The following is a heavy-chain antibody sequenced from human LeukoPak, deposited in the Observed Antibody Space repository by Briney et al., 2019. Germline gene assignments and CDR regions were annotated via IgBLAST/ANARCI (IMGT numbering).Heavy chain of an antibody. V-gene: IGHV1-2*02. CDR1: GYTFTVYY. J-gene: IGHJ5*02. Sequence: ASVRLSCTPSGYTFTVYYIHWVRQAPGQGLEWVGWIDPNSGGTNYAQTFKGRVTMTRATSINTAYMELSRLRSDASAVFYCARDASGSGSYYPWGQGALVTVSS. CDR3: ARDASGSGSYYP. D-gene: IGHD3-10*01. CDR2: IDPNSGGT.